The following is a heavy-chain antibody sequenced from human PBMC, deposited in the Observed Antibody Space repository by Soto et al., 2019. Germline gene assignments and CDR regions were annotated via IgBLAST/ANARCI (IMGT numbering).Heavy chain of an antibody. D-gene: IGHD3-3*01. Sequence: SVKVSCKASGGTFSSYAISWVRQAPGQGLEWMGGIIPIFGTANYAQKFQGRVTITADKSTSTAYMELSSLRSEDTAVYYCARYDFWSGYAAMRSYYYYGMDVWG. CDR1: GGTFSSYA. CDR3: ARYDFWSGYAAMRSYYYYGMDV. V-gene: IGHV1-69*06. J-gene: IGHJ6*01. CDR2: IIPIFGTA.